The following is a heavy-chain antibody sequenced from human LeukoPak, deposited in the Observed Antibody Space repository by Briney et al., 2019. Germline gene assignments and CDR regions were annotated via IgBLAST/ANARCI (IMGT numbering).Heavy chain of an antibody. CDR1: GFTFSSYS. J-gene: IGHJ6*02. CDR3: VGDGVRGVIIGSFYYGMDV. Sequence: GSLRLSCAASGFTFSSYSMNWVRQAPGKGLEWVSSISSSSSYIYYADSVKGRFTISRDNAKNSLYLQMNSLRAEDTAVYYCVGDGVRGVIIGSFYYGMDVWGQGTTVTVSS. CDR2: ISSSSSYI. D-gene: IGHD3-10*01. V-gene: IGHV3-21*01.